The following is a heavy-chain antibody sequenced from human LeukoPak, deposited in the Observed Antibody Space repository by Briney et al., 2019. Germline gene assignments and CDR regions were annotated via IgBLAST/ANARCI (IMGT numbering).Heavy chain of an antibody. Sequence: GGSLRLSCAASGFTFSNYAAHWVRQAPGKGLEWVAVISNDGSVTSYADSVKGRFTISRDNSNNTLFLQMRSLRGDDTAVYYCAKDPPGGSWYGDHWGQGTLVTVSS. CDR3: AKDPPGGSWYGDH. J-gene: IGHJ4*02. V-gene: IGHV3-30*04. CDR2: ISNDGSVT. CDR1: GFTFSNYA. D-gene: IGHD6-13*01.